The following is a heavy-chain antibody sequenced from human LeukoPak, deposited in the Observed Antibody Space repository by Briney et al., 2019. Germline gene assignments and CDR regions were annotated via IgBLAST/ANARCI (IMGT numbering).Heavy chain of an antibody. J-gene: IGHJ6*02. CDR2: ISSSSSYI. CDR1: GFTFSSYS. Sequence: GGSLRLSCAASGFTFSSYSMNWVRQAPGKGLEWVSSISSSSSYIYYADSVKGRFTISRDIAKNSLYLQMNSLRAEDTAVYYCARSFYDFWSGYPWDYYYGMDVWGQGTTVTVSS. V-gene: IGHV3-21*01. CDR3: ARSFYDFWSGYPWDYYYGMDV. D-gene: IGHD3-3*01.